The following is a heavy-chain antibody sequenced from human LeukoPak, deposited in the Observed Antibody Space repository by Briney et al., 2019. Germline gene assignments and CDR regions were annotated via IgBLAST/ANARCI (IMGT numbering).Heavy chain of an antibody. Sequence: ASVKVSCKASGGTFSSYAISWVRQAPGHGLEWMGWIKTYNGNTNYAQKFQGRVTLTTDTSTSTAYMELRSLRSDDTAVYYCARDPDSSASDYWGQGTLVTVSS. J-gene: IGHJ4*02. V-gene: IGHV1-18*01. D-gene: IGHD3-22*01. CDR1: GGTFSSYA. CDR2: IKTYNGNT. CDR3: ARDPDSSASDY.